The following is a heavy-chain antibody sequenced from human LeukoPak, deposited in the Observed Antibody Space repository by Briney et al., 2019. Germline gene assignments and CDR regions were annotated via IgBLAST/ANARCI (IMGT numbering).Heavy chain of an antibody. V-gene: IGHV4-34*01. D-gene: IGHD5-18*01. CDR3: ARAESLTAMEPPFDP. CDR1: GGSFSGYY. Sequence: SETLSLTCAVYGGSFSGYYWSWSRQPPGKGLEWIGEINHSGSTNYNPSLKSRVTISVDTSKNQFSLKLSSVTAADTAVYYCARAESLTAMEPPFDPWGQGTLVTVSS. J-gene: IGHJ5*02. CDR2: INHSGST.